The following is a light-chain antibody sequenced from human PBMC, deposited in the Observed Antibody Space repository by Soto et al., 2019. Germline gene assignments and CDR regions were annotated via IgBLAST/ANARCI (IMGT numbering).Light chain of an antibody. CDR3: QVWDRSSDHLV. Sequence: SYELTQPPSVSVAPGKTARITCGGNNIRSYSVHWYQQKPGQAPVLVIYYDSDRPSGIPERFSGSNSGNTATLTISRVEAGDEAGYYCQVWDRSSDHLVFGGGTKLTVL. CDR2: YDS. CDR1: NIRSYS. J-gene: IGLJ2*01. V-gene: IGLV3-21*04.